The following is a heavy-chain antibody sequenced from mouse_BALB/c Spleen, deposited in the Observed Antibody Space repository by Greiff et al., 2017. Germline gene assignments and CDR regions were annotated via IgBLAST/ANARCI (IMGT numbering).Heavy chain of an antibody. CDR1: GFTFSDYY. CDR2: ISDGGSYT. Sequence: EVKLVESGGGLVKPGGSLKLSCAASGFTFSDYYMYWVRQTPEKRLEWVATISDGGSYTYYPDSVKGRFTISRDNSQSILYLQMNTLRAEDSATYYCARDRDYRYFDYWGQGTTLTVSS. V-gene: IGHV5-4*02. J-gene: IGHJ2*01. D-gene: IGHD2-14*01. CDR3: ARDRDYRYFDY.